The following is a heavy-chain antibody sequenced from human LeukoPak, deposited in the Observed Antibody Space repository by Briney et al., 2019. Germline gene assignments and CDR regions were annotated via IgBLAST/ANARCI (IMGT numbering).Heavy chain of an antibody. J-gene: IGHJ3*02. V-gene: IGHV1-18*01. Sequence: DSVNVSCKASGYEFSSYGISWVRQAPGQGLEWMGWISAYNGKTKYAEKFQGRLTMTTETSTSIAYMELRSLTSGDTAVYYCAKDSPRDDYVRGSYRYSRRGLDIWGQGTLVTASS. CDR3: AKDSPRDDYVRGSYRYSRRGLDI. CDR2: ISAYNGKT. D-gene: IGHD3-16*02. CDR1: GYEFSSYG.